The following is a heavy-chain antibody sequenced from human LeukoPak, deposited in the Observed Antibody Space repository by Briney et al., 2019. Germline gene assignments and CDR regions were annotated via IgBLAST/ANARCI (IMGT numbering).Heavy chain of an antibody. D-gene: IGHD1-26*01. CDR2: ISSVSNAI. J-gene: IGHJ4*02. CDR1: GFTFGSYS. V-gene: IGHV3-48*04. Sequence: GGSLRLSCAASGFTFGSYSMNWVRQAPGKGLEWLSYISSVSNAIYYADSVKGRFTISRDNGKNSLYLQLNSLRAEDTAVYYCAKWEGTLGSLDFWGQGTLVTVSS. CDR3: AKWEGTLGSLDF.